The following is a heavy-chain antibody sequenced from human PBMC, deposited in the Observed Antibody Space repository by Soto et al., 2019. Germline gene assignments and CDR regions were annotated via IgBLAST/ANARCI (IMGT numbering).Heavy chain of an antibody. J-gene: IGHJ5*02. D-gene: IGHD3-3*01. V-gene: IGHV4-4*07. CDR2: IYSSGST. CDR3: ARGQRFSDWFDP. Sequence: PETLSLTCTVSGGTMNSYYWTWIRQPAGKGLEWIGRIYSSGSTKYNPSLQSRVTMSLDTSKNQFSLRLTSVPAADTAVYYCARGQRFSDWFDPWGQGTLVTVSS. CDR1: GGTMNSYY.